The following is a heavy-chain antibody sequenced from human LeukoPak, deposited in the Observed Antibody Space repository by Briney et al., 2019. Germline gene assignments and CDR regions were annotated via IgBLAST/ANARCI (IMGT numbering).Heavy chain of an antibody. V-gene: IGHV1-18*01. CDR3: ARVGVVVPSAWFDP. CDR1: GYNFGIFG. CDR2: ISANNGNT. D-gene: IGHD2-2*01. J-gene: IGHJ5*02. Sequence: ASVKVSYKAFGYNFGIFGISWVRQAPGQGLEWMGWISANNGNTKYAQSLQGRVTMTTDTSTSTAYMELRSLRSDDTAVYYCARVGVVVPSAWFDPWGQGTLVTVSS.